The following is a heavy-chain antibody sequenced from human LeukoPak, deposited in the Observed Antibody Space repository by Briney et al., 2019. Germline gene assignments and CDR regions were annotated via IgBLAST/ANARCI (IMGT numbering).Heavy chain of an antibody. CDR1: GFTFSSYS. V-gene: IGHV3-48*01. J-gene: IGHJ6*03. CDR2: ISSSSSTI. Sequence: GGSLRLSCAASGFTFSSYSMNWVRQAPGKGLEWVSYISSSSSTIYCADSVKGRFTISRDNAKNSLYLQMNSLRAEDTAVYYCARDPRVNYYYMDVWGKGTTVTVSS. CDR3: ARDPRVNYYYMDV.